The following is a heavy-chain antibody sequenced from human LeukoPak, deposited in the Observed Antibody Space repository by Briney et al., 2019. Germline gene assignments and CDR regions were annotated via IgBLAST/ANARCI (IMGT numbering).Heavy chain of an antibody. CDR2: IVVGSGNT. J-gene: IGHJ4*02. V-gene: IGHV1-58*01. CDR1: GFIFSSSA. Sequence: SVKVSCKASGFIFSSSAVQWVRQARGQRLEWIGWIVVGSGNTNYARNFQERVTITRDMSTSTAYMELSSLRSEDTAVYYCVADCYGDCIDWGQGTLVTFSS. D-gene: IGHD4-17*01. CDR3: VADCYGDCID.